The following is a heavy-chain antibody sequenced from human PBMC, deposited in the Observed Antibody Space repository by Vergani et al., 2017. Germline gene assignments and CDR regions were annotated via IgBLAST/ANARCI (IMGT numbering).Heavy chain of an antibody. D-gene: IGHD3-10*01. J-gene: IGHJ5*02. CDR3: AKDSRLGSGSYDFYGP. CDR2: ISSSGGST. Sequence: EVQLVESGGGLVQPGGSLRLSCAASGFTFSSYEMNWVRQAPGKGLEWVSYISSSGGSTYYADSVKGRFTISRDNSKNTLYLQMNSLRAEDTAVYYCAKDSRLGSGSYDFYGPWGQGTLVTVSS. V-gene: IGHV3-23*04. CDR1: GFTFSSYE.